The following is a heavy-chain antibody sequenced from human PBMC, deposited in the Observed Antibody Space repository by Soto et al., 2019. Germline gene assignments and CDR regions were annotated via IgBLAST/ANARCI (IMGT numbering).Heavy chain of an antibody. CDR1: GYTFNRHE. Sequence: PGGSLRLSCVASGYTFNRHEMNWIRQTPGKGLEWISSISGSGTTKYADSVKGRFTISRDNAHKSIYLEMNSLRVEDTGVYYCASGSNNRGQRALVTVSS. CDR2: ISGSGTT. CDR3: ASGSNN. J-gene: IGHJ4*01. V-gene: IGHV3-48*03. D-gene: IGHD3-10*01.